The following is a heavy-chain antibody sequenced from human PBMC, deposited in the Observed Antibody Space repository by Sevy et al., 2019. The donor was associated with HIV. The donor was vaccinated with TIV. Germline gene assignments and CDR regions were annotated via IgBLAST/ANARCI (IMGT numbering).Heavy chain of an antibody. CDR3: ARGRSRLLDY. CDR2: IDHSGSA. CDR1: GFTFSSSA. J-gene: IGHJ4*01. V-gene: IGHV4-34*01. D-gene: IGHD3-10*01. Sequence: GSLRLSCAASGFTFSSSAMTWVRQAPGKGLEWIGEIDHSGSATYNPSLNSRFTISVDTSKNQFSLNLTSVTAADTALYYCARGRSRLLDYWGQGNLVTVSS.